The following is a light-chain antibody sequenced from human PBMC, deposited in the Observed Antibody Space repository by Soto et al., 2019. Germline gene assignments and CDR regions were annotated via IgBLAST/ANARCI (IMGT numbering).Light chain of an antibody. V-gene: IGLV1-44*01. CDR3: ATWDDGLSAYV. Sequence: QSVLTQPPSASGTPGQRVTFSCSGSSSNIGGNTVSWFQHLPRTAPKLLIFSNSPRPSGVPDRFSGAKSGTSASLAISGLQSEDEANYYCATWDDGLSAYVFGTGTKVTVL. J-gene: IGLJ1*01. CDR2: SNS. CDR1: SSNIGGNT.